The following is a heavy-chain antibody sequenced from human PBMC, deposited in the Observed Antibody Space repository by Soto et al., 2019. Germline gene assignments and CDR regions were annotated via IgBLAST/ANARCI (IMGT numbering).Heavy chain of an antibody. J-gene: IGHJ5*02. CDR3: ATDKGFSRKMYNWFDP. D-gene: IGHD3-3*01. Sequence: XFVKGSCNVSGYSLTELSMHWVRQAPGKGLEWMGGFDPEDGETIYAQKFQGRVTMTEDTSTDTAYMELSSLRSEDTAVYYCATDKGFSRKMYNWFDPWGQGTLVTVSS. V-gene: IGHV1-24*01. CDR2: FDPEDGET. CDR1: GYSLTELS.